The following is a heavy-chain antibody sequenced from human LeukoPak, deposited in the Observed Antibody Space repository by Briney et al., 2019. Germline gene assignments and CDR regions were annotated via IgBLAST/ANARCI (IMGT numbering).Heavy chain of an antibody. CDR3: ATDRGGIRRDYYYYYYMDV. CDR2: ISGSGGST. J-gene: IGHJ6*03. Sequence: GGSLRLSCAASGFTFSNYWMHWVRQAPGKGLEWVSAISGSGGSTYYADSVKGRFTISRDNSKNTLYLQMNSLRAEDTAVYYCATDRGGIRRDYYYYYYMDVWGKGTTVTVSS. D-gene: IGHD3-10*01. CDR1: GFTFSNYW. V-gene: IGHV3-23*01.